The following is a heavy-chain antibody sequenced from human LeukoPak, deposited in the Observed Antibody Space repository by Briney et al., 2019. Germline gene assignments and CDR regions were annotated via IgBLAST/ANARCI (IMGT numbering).Heavy chain of an antibody. CDR3: ARMRDSSRYYPDY. J-gene: IGHJ4*02. CDR1: GGSISSYY. D-gene: IGHD3-22*01. Sequence: SETLSLTCTVSGGSISSYYWSWIRQPPGKGLEWIGYIYYSGSTNYNPSLKSRVTISVDTSKNQFSLKLSSVTAADTAVYYCARMRDSSRYYPDYSGQGTLVTVSS. CDR2: IYYSGST. V-gene: IGHV4-59*01.